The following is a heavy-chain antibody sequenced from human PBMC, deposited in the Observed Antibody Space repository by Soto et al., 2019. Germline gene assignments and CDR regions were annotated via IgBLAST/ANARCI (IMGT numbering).Heavy chain of an antibody. D-gene: IGHD3-10*01. J-gene: IGHJ4*02. CDR2: IYYSGST. Sequence: SETLSLTCTVSGGSISSYYWSWVRQPPGKGLEWIGYIYYSGSTNYNPSLKSRVTISVDTSKNQFSLKLSSVTAADTAVYYCASSGSGELYRFDYWGQGTLVTVSS. CDR3: ASSGSGELYRFDY. V-gene: IGHV4-59*01. CDR1: GGSISSYY.